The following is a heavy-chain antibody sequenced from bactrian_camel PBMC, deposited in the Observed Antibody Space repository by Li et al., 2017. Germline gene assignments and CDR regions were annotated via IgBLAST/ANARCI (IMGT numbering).Heavy chain of an antibody. CDR2: INSDGDST. CDR3: AMASEGWFGFWDY. V-gene: IGHV3S1*01. D-gene: IGHD5*01. Sequence: HVQLVESGGGSVQAGGSLNLSCVASGDIYSRNCMGWVRQAPGKGLEWVSQINSDGDSTSYSESAKGRFTISRDNAKKTLALQLNCLKSEDTALYYCAMASEGWFGFWDYWGQGTQVTVS. CDR1: GDIYSRNC. J-gene: IGHJ4*01.